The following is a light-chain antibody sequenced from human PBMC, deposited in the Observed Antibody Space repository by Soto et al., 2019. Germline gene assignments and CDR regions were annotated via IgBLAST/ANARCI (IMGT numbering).Light chain of an antibody. J-gene: IGKJ4*01. CDR2: GAS. Sequence: EIVLTQSPASLSLSPGERATLSCRASQSVSSHLAWFQQRPGQAPRLLIYGASNRATGIPARFGGSGSGTSFTLTISSLEPEDFAVYYCQQRRNWPPVLTFGGGTKVEIK. V-gene: IGKV3-11*01. CDR1: QSVSSH. CDR3: QQRRNWPPVLT.